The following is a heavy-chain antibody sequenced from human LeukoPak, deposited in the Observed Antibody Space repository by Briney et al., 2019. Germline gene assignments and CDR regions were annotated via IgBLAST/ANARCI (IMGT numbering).Heavy chain of an antibody. D-gene: IGHD5-24*01. Sequence: ASVKVSCKASGYSFTTYDINWVRQATGQGLEWMGWMNPNSGNTGYAQRFQGRVTMTRDTSISTAYMELNSLRAEDTAVYYCARDRGRWLQRNWFDPWGQGTLVTVSS. V-gene: IGHV1-8*01. CDR1: GYSFTTYD. J-gene: IGHJ5*02. CDR3: ARDRGRWLQRNWFDP. CDR2: MNPNSGNT.